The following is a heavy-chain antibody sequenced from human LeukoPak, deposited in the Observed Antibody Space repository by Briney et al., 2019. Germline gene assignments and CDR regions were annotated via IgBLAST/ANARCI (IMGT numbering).Heavy chain of an antibody. J-gene: IGHJ3*02. CDR3: ARDRYYYDSRRSEAFDI. CDR2: ISGSGGST. V-gene: IGHV3-23*01. CDR1: GFTFSSYA. Sequence: TGGSLRLSCAASGFTFSSYAMSWVRQAPGKGLEWVSAISGSGGSTYYADSVKGRFTISRDNSKNMLYLQMNSLRVEDTAVYFCARDRYYYDSRRSEAFDIWGQGTMVTVSS. D-gene: IGHD3-22*01.